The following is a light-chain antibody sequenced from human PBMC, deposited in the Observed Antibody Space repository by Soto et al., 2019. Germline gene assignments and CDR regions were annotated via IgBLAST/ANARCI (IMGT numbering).Light chain of an antibody. CDR2: DAS. V-gene: IGKV3D-20*01. CDR1: QSVSSSY. Sequence: EIVLPPSPATLSLSPGERATLSCGASQSVSSSYLAGYQHKPCLAPRLLIYDASSRATGIQDRFSGNGSGTDFTLTISRLDPEDFAGYYCQQHGSSPYTFGQGPKLEI. CDR3: QQHGSSPYT. J-gene: IGKJ2*01.